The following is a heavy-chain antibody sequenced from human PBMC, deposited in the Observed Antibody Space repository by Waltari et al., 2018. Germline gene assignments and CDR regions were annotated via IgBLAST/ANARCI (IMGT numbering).Heavy chain of an antibody. D-gene: IGHD1-20*01. CDR1: GGTFSSYA. J-gene: IGHJ5*02. V-gene: IGHV1-69*13. Sequence: QVQLVQSGAEVKKPGSSVKVSCKASGGTFSSYAISWVRQAPGQGLEWMGRIIPIFGTANDAQKFQGRVTITADKSTSTAYMELSSLRSEDTAVYYCARDWPRITGTTPDWFDPWGQGTLVTVSS. CDR2: IIPIFGTA. CDR3: ARDWPRITGTTPDWFDP.